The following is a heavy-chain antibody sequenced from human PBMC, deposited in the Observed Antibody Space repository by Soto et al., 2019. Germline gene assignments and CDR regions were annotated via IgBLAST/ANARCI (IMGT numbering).Heavy chain of an antibody. D-gene: IGHD2-2*01. V-gene: IGHV3-9*01. J-gene: IGHJ3*01. CDR1: GFTIDDYA. CDR2: VSWNSGFT. CDR3: VRGGSPPVAMLDAFDL. Sequence: EVQLVESGGGLVQPGRSLRLSCAASGFTIDDYAMHWVRQPPGKGLEWVSGVSWNSGFTGYADSVKGRFTISRENDKNSLYLQANSLRAKDTALYYCVRGGSPPVAMLDAFDLWGQGTMVPVSS.